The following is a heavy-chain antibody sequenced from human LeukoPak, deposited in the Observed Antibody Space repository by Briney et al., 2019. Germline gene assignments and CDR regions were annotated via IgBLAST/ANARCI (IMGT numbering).Heavy chain of an antibody. CDR3: ARFKRADGWSYFDY. Sequence: SETLSLTCTVSGYSISSGYYWGWIGQPPGKGLEWIGSGSTYYNPSLKSRVTISVDTSKNQFSLKLSSVTAADTAVYYCARFKRADGWSYFDYWGQGTLVTDSS. V-gene: IGHV4-38-2*02. CDR2: SGST. J-gene: IGHJ4*02. CDR1: GYSISSGYY. D-gene: IGHD6-19*01.